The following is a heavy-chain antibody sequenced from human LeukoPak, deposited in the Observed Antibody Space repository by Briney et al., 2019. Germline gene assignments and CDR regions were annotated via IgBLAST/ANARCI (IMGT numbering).Heavy chain of an antibody. CDR1: GFIFNNYG. J-gene: IGHJ5*02. V-gene: IGHV3-23*01. D-gene: IGHD3-22*01. CDR3: AKGSSGYFVDL. Sequence: GGSLRLSCAASGFIFNNYGLIWVRQAPGKGLEWVSAISNDGGGTMYADFVKGRFTISRDNSKNTLFLQMNSLRAEDTALYYYAKGSSGYFVDLWGQGTLVTVSS. CDR2: ISNDGGGT.